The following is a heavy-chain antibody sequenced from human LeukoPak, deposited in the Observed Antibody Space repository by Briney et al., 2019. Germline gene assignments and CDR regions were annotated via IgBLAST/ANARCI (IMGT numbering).Heavy chain of an antibody. D-gene: IGHD1-7*01. V-gene: IGHV3-74*01. CDR2: IKTDGSST. J-gene: IGHJ4*02. Sequence: GGSLRLSCSASGXTFSSYWMQWVRQPPGKGLVWVSRIKTDGSSTSYADSVKGRFTISRDNAKNTVYLQMNSLRAEDTAVYYCGRAGNYRIDYWGQGTLVTVSS. CDR3: GRAGNYRIDY. CDR1: GXTFSSYW.